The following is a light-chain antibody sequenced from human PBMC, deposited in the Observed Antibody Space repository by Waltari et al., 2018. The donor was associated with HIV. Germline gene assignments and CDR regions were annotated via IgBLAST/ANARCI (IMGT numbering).Light chain of an antibody. CDR1: SSNLRAGFD. V-gene: IGLV1-40*01. CDR2: GNN. J-gene: IGLJ1*01. Sequence: QSVLTQPPSLSGAPGQRVMLSCTGSSSNLRAGFDVHWYQQLPGTAPKLLIYGNNNRPSGVPDRFSGSKSGTSASLANTGLQAEDEADYYCQSYDSSLNTYVFGSGTKVTVL. CDR3: QSYDSSLNTYV.